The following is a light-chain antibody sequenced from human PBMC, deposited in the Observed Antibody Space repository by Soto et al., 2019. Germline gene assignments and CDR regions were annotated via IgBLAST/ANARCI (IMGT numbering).Light chain of an antibody. CDR3: SSYTSSSTRV. CDR1: SSDVGGYNY. V-gene: IGLV2-11*01. J-gene: IGLJ1*01. Sequence: QSVLTQPRSVSGSPGQSVTISCTGTSSDVGGYNYVSWYQQHPGRAPKFMIYDVTKRPSGVPDRFSGSKSGNTASLTISGLQAEDEADYYCSSYTSSSTRVFGTGTKLTVL. CDR2: DVT.